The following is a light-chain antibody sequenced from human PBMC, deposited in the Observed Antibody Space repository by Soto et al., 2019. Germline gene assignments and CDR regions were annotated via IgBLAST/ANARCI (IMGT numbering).Light chain of an antibody. CDR3: SSYTSTSNHV. CDR2: DVS. CDR1: SSDVGDYNY. Sequence: QSALAQPASVSGSPGQSITISCTGTSSDVGDYNYVSWYQQHPGKAPKLMIYDVSNRPSGVSNRFSGSKSGNTASLTISGLQAEDEADYYCSSYTSTSNHVFGTGTKVTVL. J-gene: IGLJ1*01. V-gene: IGLV2-14*01.